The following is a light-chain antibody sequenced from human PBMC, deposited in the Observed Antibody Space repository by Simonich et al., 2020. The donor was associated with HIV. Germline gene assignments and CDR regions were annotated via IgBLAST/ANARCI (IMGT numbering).Light chain of an antibody. CDR3: SSYTSGSTLV. J-gene: IGLJ3*02. V-gene: IGLV2-14*03. CDR2: DVS. Sequence: QSALTQPASVSGSPGQSITISCTGTSSDIGDYNFVSWYQQHPGKAPKLMIYDVSNRPSGVSNRFSGSKSGNTASLTISGLLAEDEADYYCSSYTSGSTLVFGGGTKLTVL. CDR1: SSDIGDYNF.